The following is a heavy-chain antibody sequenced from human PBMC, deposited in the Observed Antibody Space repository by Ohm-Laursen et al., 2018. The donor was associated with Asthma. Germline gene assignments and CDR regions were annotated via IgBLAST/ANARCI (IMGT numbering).Heavy chain of an antibody. Sequence: SLRLSCAASGYTFSRYSIHWVRQVPGKGLEWVASISTASTFIYYADSVRGRFTTSRDNAKNSVYLQMNSLRAEDTAVYYCARDGQSPGYFDPWGQGTLVTVSS. CDR3: ARDGQSPGYFDP. CDR2: ISTASTFI. D-gene: IGHD2-15*01. CDR1: GYTFSRYS. J-gene: IGHJ5*02. V-gene: IGHV3-21*01.